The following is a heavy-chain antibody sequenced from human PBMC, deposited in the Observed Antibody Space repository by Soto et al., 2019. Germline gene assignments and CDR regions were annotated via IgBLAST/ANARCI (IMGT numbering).Heavy chain of an antibody. CDR3: ARDDTPLITMVRGRHTGDYYYYMDV. D-gene: IGHD3-10*01. CDR1: SGSISSSNW. J-gene: IGHJ6*03. Sequence: QVQLQESGPGLVKPSGTLSLTCAVSSGSISSSNWWSWVRQPPGKGLEWMGGIYHSGGTNYNPSRKSRVTIAVDKSRNQFARKVSSVTAADAAVYYCARDDTPLITMVRGRHTGDYYYYMDVWGKGTTGTVSS. V-gene: IGHV4-4*02. CDR2: IYHSGGT.